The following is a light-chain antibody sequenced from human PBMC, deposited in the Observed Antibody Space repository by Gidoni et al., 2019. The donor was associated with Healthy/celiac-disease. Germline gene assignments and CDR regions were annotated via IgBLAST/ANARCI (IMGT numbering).Light chain of an antibody. Sequence: EVVLTQSPATLTLSPGERATISCRASQSVSSYLAWYQQKPGQAPRLLISDASHSATGLPVTFSGSGSVKDFTLTLRSLEHEDFAVYYCQQRSNWIFPFGGGTKVEIK. J-gene: IGKJ4*01. V-gene: IGKV3-11*01. CDR2: DAS. CDR3: QQRSNWIFP. CDR1: QSVSSY.